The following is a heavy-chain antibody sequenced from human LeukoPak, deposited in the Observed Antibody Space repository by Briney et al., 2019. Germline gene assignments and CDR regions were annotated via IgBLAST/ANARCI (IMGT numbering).Heavy chain of an antibody. CDR2: ISGSGGST. CDR1: GFTFSSYA. V-gene: IGHV3-23*01. Sequence: PGGSLRLSCAASGFTFSSYAMSWVRQAPGKGLEWVSAISGSGGSTYYAGSVKGRFTISRDNSKDTLYLQMNSLRAEDTAVYYCAALEYYDSPHGAFDIWGQGTMVTVSS. CDR3: AALEYYDSPHGAFDI. D-gene: IGHD3-22*01. J-gene: IGHJ3*02.